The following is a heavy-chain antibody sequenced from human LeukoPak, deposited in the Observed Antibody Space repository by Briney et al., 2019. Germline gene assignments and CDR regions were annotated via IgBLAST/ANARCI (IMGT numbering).Heavy chain of an antibody. V-gene: IGHV1-46*01. CDR3: ARDPGVDSSGSLFDY. CDR1: GYTFTSYY. CDR2: INPSGGST. J-gene: IGHJ4*02. Sequence: ASVKVSCKASGYTFTSYYMHWVRQAPGQGLEWMGIINPSGGSTSYAQKFQGRVTMTRDMSTSTVYMELSSLRSEDTAVYYCARDPGVDSSGSLFDYWGQGTLVTVSS. D-gene: IGHD3-22*01.